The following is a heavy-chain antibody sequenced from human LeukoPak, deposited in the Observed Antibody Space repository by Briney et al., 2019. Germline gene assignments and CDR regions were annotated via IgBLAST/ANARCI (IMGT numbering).Heavy chain of an antibody. J-gene: IGHJ4*02. Sequence: SETLSLTCTVSGGSISSYYWSWIRQPPGKGLEWIGYIYYSGSTNYNPSLKSRVTISVDTSKNQFSLELSSVTAADTAVYYCARDASPGEFDYWGQGTLVTVSS. V-gene: IGHV4-59*01. CDR3: ARDASPGEFDY. CDR2: IYYSGST. CDR1: GGSISSYY. D-gene: IGHD3-16*01.